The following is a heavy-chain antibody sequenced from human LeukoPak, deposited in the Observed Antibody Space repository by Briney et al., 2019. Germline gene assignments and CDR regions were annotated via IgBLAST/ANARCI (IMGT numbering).Heavy chain of an antibody. CDR3: AKERGYFDGFDI. CDR2: ISPVGSNP. Sequence: PGGSLRLSCVASGFTFSSYGMHWVRQAPGKGLEWVAVISPVGSNPFYADSVRGRMTISRDNSKDTLYLQMNSLRAEDTAVYHCAKERGYFDGFDIWGQGTMVTVSS. CDR1: GFTFSSYG. D-gene: IGHD3-3*01. J-gene: IGHJ3*02. V-gene: IGHV3-30*18.